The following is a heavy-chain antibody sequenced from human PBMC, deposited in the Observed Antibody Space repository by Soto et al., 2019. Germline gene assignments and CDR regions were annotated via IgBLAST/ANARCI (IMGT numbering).Heavy chain of an antibody. Sequence: QVHLVQSGTEAKKPGSSVTVSCKASGGTLSDYTFVWVRQAPGQGLECMGRIIPLLGITHNAQNLQGRLTLTADKSSATVYLELRSLISDDTAVYSCMVRGVTGLRAVDVWGQGTTVTVSS. CDR3: MVRGVTGLRAVDV. CDR2: IIPLLGIT. D-gene: IGHD3-10*01. V-gene: IGHV1-69*02. CDR1: GGTLSDYT. J-gene: IGHJ6*02.